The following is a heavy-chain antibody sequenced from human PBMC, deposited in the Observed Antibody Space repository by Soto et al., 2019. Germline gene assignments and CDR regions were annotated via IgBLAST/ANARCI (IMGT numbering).Heavy chain of an antibody. Sequence: QVQLQESGPGLVKPSQTLSLTCTVSGGSISSGGYYWSWIRQHPGKGLEWIGYIYYSGSTYYNPSLKSRVTXXXXXXXXXXXXXXXXXXXXXXXXXXCARGRXXNYHPWGQGTLVTVSS. J-gene: IGHJ5*02. D-gene: IGHD4-4*01. CDR3: CARGRXXNYHP. CDR1: GGSISSGGYY. CDR2: IYYSGST. V-gene: IGHV4-31*03.